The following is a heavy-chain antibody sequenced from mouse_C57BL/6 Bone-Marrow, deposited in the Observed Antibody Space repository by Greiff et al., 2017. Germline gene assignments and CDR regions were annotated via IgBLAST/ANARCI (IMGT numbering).Heavy chain of an antibody. CDR3: ARETAQARAWFAY. J-gene: IGHJ3*01. Sequence: VQLQQSGAELARPGASVKLSCKASGYTFTSYGISWVKQRTGQGLEWIGEIYPRSGNTYYNEKFKGKATLTADKSSSTAYMELRSLPSEDSAVYCCARETAQARAWFAYWGQGTLVTVSA. CDR1: GYTFTSYG. D-gene: IGHD3-2*02. V-gene: IGHV1-81*01. CDR2: IYPRSGNT.